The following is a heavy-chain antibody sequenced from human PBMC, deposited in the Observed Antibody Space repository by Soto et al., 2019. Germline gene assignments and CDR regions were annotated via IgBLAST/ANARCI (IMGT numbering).Heavy chain of an antibody. Sequence: GLAWMGWINPNSGGTNYAQKFQGWVTMTRDTSISTAYMELSRLRSDDTAVYYCARGRYDTTVTTTNKYNYYYIDVWGKGTTVTGSS. J-gene: IGHJ6*03. V-gene: IGHV1-2*04. CDR3: ARGRYDTTVTTTNKYNYYYIDV. CDR2: INPNSGGT. D-gene: IGHD4-17*01.